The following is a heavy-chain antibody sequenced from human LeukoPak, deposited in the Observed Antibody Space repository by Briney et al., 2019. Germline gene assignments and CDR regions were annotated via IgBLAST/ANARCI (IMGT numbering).Heavy chain of an antibody. Sequence: GGSLRLSCEASGFTFSRYWMHWVRQAPGTGLVWVSRLNTDGSSTTYADSVRGGFTISRDKAKNTLYLQMNRLRAEDTAMYYCARDPMVTDYGSGSYYNVDFDYWGQGTLVTVSS. D-gene: IGHD3-10*01. J-gene: IGHJ4*02. V-gene: IGHV3-74*01. CDR2: LNTDGSST. CDR3: ARDPMVTDYGSGSYYNVDFDY. CDR1: GFTFSRYW.